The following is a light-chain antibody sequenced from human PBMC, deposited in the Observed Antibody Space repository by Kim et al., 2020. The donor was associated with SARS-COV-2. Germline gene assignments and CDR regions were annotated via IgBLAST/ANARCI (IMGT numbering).Light chain of an antibody. CDR1: GSDVGGHDY. J-gene: IGLJ3*02. V-gene: IGLV2-11*01. CDR2: DVS. Sequence: QSFTISCTGAGSDVGGHDYVSWYQQNPGKAPKLMIYDVSKRPSGVPDRFSGSKSGNTASLTISGLQAEDEADYYCCSYAGTYTWVFGGGTQLTVL. CDR3: CSYAGTYTWV.